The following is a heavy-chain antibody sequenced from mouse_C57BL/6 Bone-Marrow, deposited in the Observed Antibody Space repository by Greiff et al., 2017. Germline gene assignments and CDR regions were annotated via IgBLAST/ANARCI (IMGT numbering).Heavy chain of an antibody. CDR1: GFTFSDYG. CDR2: ISNLAYSI. CDR3: ARRRDYDGYSYAMDY. Sequence: EVMLVESGGGLVQPGGSLKLSCAASGFTFSDYGMAWVRQAPRQGPEWVAFISNLAYSIYYADTVTGRFTIARENAKNTLYLEMSSLRSEDTAMYYCARRRDYDGYSYAMDYWGQGTSVTVSS. D-gene: IGHD2-3*01. V-gene: IGHV5-15*01. J-gene: IGHJ4*01.